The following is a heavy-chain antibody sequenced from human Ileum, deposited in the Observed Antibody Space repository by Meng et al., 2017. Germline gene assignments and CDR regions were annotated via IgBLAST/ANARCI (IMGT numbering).Heavy chain of an antibody. J-gene: IGHJ4*02. CDR1: GGSIRNTD. CDR3: ARGSKYSSGYDYLDS. Sequence: HQAASGPGPVKTSAPLPLTRPVAGGSIRNTDWGCSRGPVGKGLEWIGLMYGSRDTKYNPPLTTRVTMSVDPSKDQFSLKLTSVSAADTAVYYCARGSKYSSGYDYLDSWGQGTLVTVSS. V-gene: IGHV4-4*07. D-gene: IGHD3-22*01. CDR2: MYGSRDT.